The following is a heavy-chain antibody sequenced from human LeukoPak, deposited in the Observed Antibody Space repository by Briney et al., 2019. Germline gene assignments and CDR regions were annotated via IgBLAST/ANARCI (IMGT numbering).Heavy chain of an antibody. CDR1: GYTFTGYY. Sequence: ASVKVSCKASGYTFTGYYMHWERQAPGQGLEWMGRINPNSGGTNYAQKFQGRVTMTRDTSISTAYMELSRLRSDDTAVYYCARGTYYYDSSGYYDYWGQGTLVTVSS. D-gene: IGHD3-22*01. V-gene: IGHV1-2*06. CDR3: ARGTYYYDSSGYYDY. CDR2: INPNSGGT. J-gene: IGHJ4*02.